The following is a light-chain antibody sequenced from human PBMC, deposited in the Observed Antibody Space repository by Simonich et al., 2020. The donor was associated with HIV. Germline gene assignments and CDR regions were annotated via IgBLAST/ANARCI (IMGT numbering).Light chain of an antibody. CDR2: GAS. V-gene: IGKV3-15*01. Sequence: EIVMTQSPATRSVSPGERATLSCRYSQSVSINLAWYQQKPGQSPRLLIYGASTRATGIPARFSGSGSGTEFTLTISSMQSEDFAVYYCQLRSNWPPTFGQGTKVEIK. CDR3: QLRSNWPPT. J-gene: IGKJ1*01. CDR1: QSVSIN.